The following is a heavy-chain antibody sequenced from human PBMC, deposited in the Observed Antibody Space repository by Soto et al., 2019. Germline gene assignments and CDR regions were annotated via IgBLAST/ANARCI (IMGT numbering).Heavy chain of an antibody. CDR2: INHSGST. J-gene: IGHJ4*02. Sequence: PSETLSLTCAVSGGSFSGYYWSWIRQPPGKGLEWIGEINHSGSTNYNPSLKSRVTISVDTSKNQFSLKLSSVTAADTAVYYCARGVGIPYSYGTKNHFAYRGQGTLVTGSS. CDR1: GGSFSGYY. CDR3: ARGVGIPYSYGTKNHFAY. D-gene: IGHD5-18*01. V-gene: IGHV4-34*01.